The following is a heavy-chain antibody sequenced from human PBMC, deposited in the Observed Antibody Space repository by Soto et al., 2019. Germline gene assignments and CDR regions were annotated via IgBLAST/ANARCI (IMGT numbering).Heavy chain of an antibody. CDR3: ARLPLLLWFGELSINWFDP. CDR1: GYTFTSYG. Sequence: GASVKVSCKASGYTFTSYGISWVRQAPGQGLEWMGWISAYNGNTNYAQKLQGRVTMTTDTSTSTAYMELRSLRSDDTAVYYCARLPLLLWFGELSINWFDPWGEGTLVTVSS. CDR2: ISAYNGNT. V-gene: IGHV1-18*01. J-gene: IGHJ5*02. D-gene: IGHD3-10*01.